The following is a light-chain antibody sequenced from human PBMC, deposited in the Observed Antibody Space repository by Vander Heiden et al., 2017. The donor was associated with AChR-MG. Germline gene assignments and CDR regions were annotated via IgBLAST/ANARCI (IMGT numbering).Light chain of an antibody. V-gene: IGLV2-23*01. CDR3: CSYAGSSMVT. Sequence: QFPLTQPGSVSGSPGQAITISGTGASSDVRTYKEVSWYQQHPGKAPKLMSYEANKRPSGVSDRFSGSRSGNTASLTISGLQADDEAEYYCCSYAGSSMVTVGGGTKLTVL. CDR1: SSDVRTYKE. CDR2: EAN. J-gene: IGLJ2*01.